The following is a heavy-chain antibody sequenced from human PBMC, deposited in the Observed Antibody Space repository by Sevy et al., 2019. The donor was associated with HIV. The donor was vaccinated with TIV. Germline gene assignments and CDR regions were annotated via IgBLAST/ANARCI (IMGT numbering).Heavy chain of an antibody. V-gene: IGHV3-21*01. Sequence: GGSLRLSCAASGFTFSAYVMNWVRQGPGKGLEWVSSISSSGRYIYYAVSVLGRFTISRDNAEDSLYFQMNNLRAEDTAVYYCARDALSGTSAYWGQGTLVTVSS. CDR3: ARDALSGTSAY. J-gene: IGHJ4*02. CDR2: ISSSGRYI. CDR1: GFTFSAYV. D-gene: IGHD1-7*01.